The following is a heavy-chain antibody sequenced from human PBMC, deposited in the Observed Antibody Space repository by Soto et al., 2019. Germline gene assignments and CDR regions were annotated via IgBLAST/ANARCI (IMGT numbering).Heavy chain of an antibody. J-gene: IGHJ5*02. V-gene: IGHV3-48*04. Sequence: GGSLDFPCPASGLTSRSYSMNWSCQAPGKGLEWVSYISSSGSTIYYADSVKGRFTISRDNAKNSLYLQMNSLRAEDTAVYYCARPYPNMDWFDPWGQGTLVTVSS. CDR2: ISSSGSTI. D-gene: IGHD2-21*01. CDR3: ARPYPNMDWFDP. CDR1: GLTSRSYS.